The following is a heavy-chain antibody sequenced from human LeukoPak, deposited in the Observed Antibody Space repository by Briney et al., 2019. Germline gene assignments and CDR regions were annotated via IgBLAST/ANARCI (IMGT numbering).Heavy chain of an antibody. Sequence: GGSLRLSCIASGFTFSSYEMSWVRQAPGKGLEWVSIISSSSGIFYADSVKGRFTISSDNAKNSLYLQMSSLRDEDTAVYYCARGFSYWGQGALATVSS. CDR1: GFTFSSYE. J-gene: IGHJ4*02. V-gene: IGHV3-48*03. CDR3: ARGFSY. CDR2: ISSSSGI.